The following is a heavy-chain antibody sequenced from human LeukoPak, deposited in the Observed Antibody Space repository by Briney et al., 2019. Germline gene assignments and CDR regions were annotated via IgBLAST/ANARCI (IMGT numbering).Heavy chain of an antibody. CDR1: GGTFSSYA. CDR2: IIPIFGTA. D-gene: IGHD3-3*01. Sequence: SVKVSCKASGGTFSSYAISWVRQAPGQGLEWMGGIIPIFGTANYAQKFQGRVTITTDESTSTAYMELSSLRSEDTAVYYCARDRGFGVVNDAFDIWGQGTMVTVSS. J-gene: IGHJ3*02. V-gene: IGHV1-69*05. CDR3: ARDRGFGVVNDAFDI.